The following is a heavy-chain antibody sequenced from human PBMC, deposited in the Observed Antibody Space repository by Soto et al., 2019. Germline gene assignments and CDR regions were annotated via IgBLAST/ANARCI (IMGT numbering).Heavy chain of an antibody. CDR2: INGDGSGT. J-gene: IGHJ4*02. V-gene: IGHV3-74*01. D-gene: IGHD3-10*01. CDR1: GFTFSGSW. CDR3: ARGIFGSGTANDY. Sequence: EVQLVESGGGLVQPGGSRSLSFAASGFTFSGSWMHGVRQAPGKGLVWVSRINGDGSGTSYADFVKGRFTISRDDAKNTLFLQMNGLRAEDTAVYYCARGIFGSGTANDYWGQGTLVTVSS.